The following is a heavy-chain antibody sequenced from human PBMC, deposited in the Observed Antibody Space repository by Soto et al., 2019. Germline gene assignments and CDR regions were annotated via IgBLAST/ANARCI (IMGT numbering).Heavy chain of an antibody. V-gene: IGHV3-23*01. CDR3: APHVSCSGGSCQYDAFAI. Sequence: EVQVLESGGGLVQPGGSLRLSCEGSGFTVSSHAMTWIRQAPGKGPEWVSTVTADGGTYFADSVKGRFAMSSDTAENTLDLQMNRLGAEDTAAYYCAPHVSCSGGSCQYDAFAIRGQGTMVTVSS. CDR1: GFTVSSHA. J-gene: IGHJ3*02. D-gene: IGHD2-15*01. CDR2: VTADGGT.